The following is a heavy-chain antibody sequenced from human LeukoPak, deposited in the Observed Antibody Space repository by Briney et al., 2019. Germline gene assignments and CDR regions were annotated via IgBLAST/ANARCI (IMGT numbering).Heavy chain of an antibody. V-gene: IGHV5-51*01. CDR2: IYPGDPDT. D-gene: IGHD6-6*01. CDR3: ARRSAGRGIEYSSSSYYFDY. J-gene: IGHJ4*02. Sequence: GESLKISCKGSGYSFTSYWIGWVRQMPGKGLEWMGIIYPGDPDTRYSPSFQGQVTISADKSISTAYLQWSSLKASDTAMYYCARRSAGRGIEYSSSSYYFDYWGQGTLVTVSS. CDR1: GYSFTSYW.